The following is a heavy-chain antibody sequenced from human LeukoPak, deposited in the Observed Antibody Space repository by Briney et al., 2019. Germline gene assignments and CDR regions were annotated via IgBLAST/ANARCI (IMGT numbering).Heavy chain of an antibody. CDR3: AELGSTMIGGV. CDR2: ISSSGSTI. D-gene: IGHD3-10*02. Sequence: GGSLRLSCAASGFTFSSYEMNWVRQAPGKGLEWVSYISSSGSTIYYTDSVKGRFTISRDNAKNSLYLQMNSLRAEDTAVYYCAELGSTMIGGVWGKGTPVTISS. V-gene: IGHV3-48*03. CDR1: GFTFSSYE. J-gene: IGHJ6*04.